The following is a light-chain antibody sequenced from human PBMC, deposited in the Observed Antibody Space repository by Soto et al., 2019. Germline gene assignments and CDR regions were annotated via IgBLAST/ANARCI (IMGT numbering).Light chain of an antibody. CDR3: KLNISYSEA. J-gene: IGKJ1*01. CDR2: KAS. CDR1: QTISSW. V-gene: IGKV1-5*03. Sequence: STLSGSVGDRVTITCRASQTISSWLAWYQQKPGKAPKLLIYKASTLKSGVPSRFSGSGSGTEFTLTISSLPPDDFATYYCKLNISYSEAFGLVTK.